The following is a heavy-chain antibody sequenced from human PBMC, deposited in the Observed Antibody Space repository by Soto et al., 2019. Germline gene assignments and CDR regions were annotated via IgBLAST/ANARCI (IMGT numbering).Heavy chain of an antibody. V-gene: IGHV4-59*01. Sequence: SETLSLTCTVSGGSIISNYWTWIRQLPGKGLEWIGYVYNSGSTNYNPSLKSRVTISEDTSKIQFSLKVNSMTAADTAVYYCARYRREAVAGYTLDNWGQGILVTVSS. J-gene: IGHJ4*02. CDR2: VYNSGST. CDR3: ARYRREAVAGYTLDN. CDR1: GGSIISNY. D-gene: IGHD6-13*01.